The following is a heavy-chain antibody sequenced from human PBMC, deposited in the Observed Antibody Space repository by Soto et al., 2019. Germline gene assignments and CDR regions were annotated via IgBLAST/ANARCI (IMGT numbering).Heavy chain of an antibody. J-gene: IGHJ6*02. CDR3: ARDWVDSNYYYYGMDV. CDR1: GFTFSSYS. D-gene: IGHD4-4*01. CDR2: ISSSSSTI. Sequence: GGSLRLSCAASGFTFSSYSMNWVRQAPGKGLEWVSYISSSSSTIYYADSVKGRFTISRDNAKNSLYLQMNSLRDEDTAVYYCARDWVDSNYYYYGMDVWGQGTTVTVSS. V-gene: IGHV3-48*02.